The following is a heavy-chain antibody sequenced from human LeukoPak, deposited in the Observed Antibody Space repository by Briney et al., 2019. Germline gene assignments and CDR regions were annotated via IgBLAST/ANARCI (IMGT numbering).Heavy chain of an antibody. CDR2: IYPGDSDT. Sequence: GESLEISCKGSGYSFTSYWIGWVRQMPGKGLEWMGIIYPGDSDTRYSPSFQGQVTISADKSVSTAYLQWSSLKASDTAVYYCARRYYGSGSYYNWFDPWGQGTLVTVSS. V-gene: IGHV5-51*01. J-gene: IGHJ5*02. D-gene: IGHD3-10*01. CDR3: ARRYYGSGSYYNWFDP. CDR1: GYSFTSYW.